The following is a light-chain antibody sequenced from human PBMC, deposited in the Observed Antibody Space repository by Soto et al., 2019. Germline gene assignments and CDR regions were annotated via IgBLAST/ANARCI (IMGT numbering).Light chain of an antibody. J-gene: IGKJ1*01. CDR3: QQYNNWPPRWT. CDR1: QSVSNY. V-gene: IGKV3D-15*01. Sequence: EIVLTQSPATLSLSPGERATLSCRASQSVSNYLAWYQQKPGQAPRLLIYGASTRATGIPARFSGSGSGTEFTLTITSLHSEDFAVYYCQQYNNWPPRWTFGQGTKVDI. CDR2: GAS.